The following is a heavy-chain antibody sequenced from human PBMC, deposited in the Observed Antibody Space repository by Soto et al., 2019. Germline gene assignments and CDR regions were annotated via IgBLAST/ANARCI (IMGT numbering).Heavy chain of an antibody. D-gene: IGHD2-8*01. CDR1: GFTLSNYW. CDR3: ASDLIAKDAFHI. V-gene: IGHV3-74*01. CDR2: INSDGTNT. Sequence: DVQLVESGGDLVQPGGSLRLSCEASGFTLSNYWRHWVRQAAEKGLVWVSRINSDGTNTRYADSVRGRFAISRDNAKNTVYLQMNSLRAEDTAVYHCASDLIAKDAFHIWGQGTMVTVSS. J-gene: IGHJ3*02.